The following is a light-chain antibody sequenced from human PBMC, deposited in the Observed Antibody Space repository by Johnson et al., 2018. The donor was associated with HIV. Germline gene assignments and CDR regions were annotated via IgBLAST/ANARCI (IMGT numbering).Light chain of an antibody. V-gene: IGLV1-51*01. CDR2: DNH. CDR3: GTWDSSLSAYV. Sequence: QSVLTQPPSVSAAPGQKVTIPCSGSSSNIGNNYASWYQQVPGTAPKLLIYDNHKRPSGIPDRFSGSKYGTSGTLGITVLQTGDEADYYCGTWDSSLSAYVFGTGTKVTVL. J-gene: IGLJ1*01. CDR1: SSNIGNNY.